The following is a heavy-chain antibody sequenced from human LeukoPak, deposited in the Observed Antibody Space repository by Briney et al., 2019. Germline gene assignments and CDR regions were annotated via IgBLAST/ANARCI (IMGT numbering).Heavy chain of an antibody. CDR3: AKASAMIVVVSKHFDY. J-gene: IGHJ4*02. V-gene: IGHV3-23*01. Sequence: GGSLRLSCAASGFTFSSYAMSWVHQAPGKGLEWVSAISGSGGSTYYADSVKGRFTISRDNSKNTLYLQMNSLRAEDTAVYYCAKASAMIVVVSKHFDYWGQGTLVTVSS. CDR2: ISGSGGST. D-gene: IGHD3-22*01. CDR1: GFTFSSYA.